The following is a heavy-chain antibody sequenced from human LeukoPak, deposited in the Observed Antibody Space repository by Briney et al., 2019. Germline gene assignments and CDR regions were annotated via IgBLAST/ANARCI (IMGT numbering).Heavy chain of an antibody. V-gene: IGHV3-7*01. J-gene: IGHJ4*02. CDR3: ARGTLDFRSGYVRY. CDR1: GFTFSSYW. Sequence: GGSLRLSCAASGFTFSSYWMSWVRQAPGKGLEWVANIKQDGSEKYYVDSVKGGFTISRDNAKNSLYLQMNSLRAEDTAVYYCARGTLDFRSGYVRYWGQGTLVTVSS. D-gene: IGHD3-3*01. CDR2: IKQDGSEK.